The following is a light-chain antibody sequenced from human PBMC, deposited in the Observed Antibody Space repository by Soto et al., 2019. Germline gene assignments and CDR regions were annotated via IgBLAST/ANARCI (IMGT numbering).Light chain of an antibody. CDR1: QGISSY. J-gene: IGKJ4*01. V-gene: IGKV1-8*01. CDR2: AAS. CDR3: QQNYSYPPE. Sequence: AIRMTQSPSSFSASTGDRVTITCRASQGISSYLAWYQQKPGKAPKLLIYAASTLQSGVPSRFSGSGSGTDFTLTISCLQSEDFATYYCQQNYSYPPEFGGGTKVEIK.